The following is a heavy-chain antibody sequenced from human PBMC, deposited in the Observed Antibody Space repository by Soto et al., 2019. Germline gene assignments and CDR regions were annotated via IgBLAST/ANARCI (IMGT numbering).Heavy chain of an antibody. CDR3: AREIGHCSSSSCYTFDY. Sequence: GASLKISCKTSGYSFNIYWIGWVRQMPGKGLEWMGIIYPVDSDTRYSPSFQGQVTISVDKSINTAYLQWSSLKASDTAMYYCAREIGHCSSSSCYTFDYWGQGTVVTVSS. CDR2: IYPVDSDT. D-gene: IGHD2-2*02. J-gene: IGHJ4*02. CDR1: GYSFNIYW. V-gene: IGHV5-51*01.